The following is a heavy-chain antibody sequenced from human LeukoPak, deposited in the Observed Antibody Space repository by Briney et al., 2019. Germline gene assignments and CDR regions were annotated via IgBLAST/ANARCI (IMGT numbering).Heavy chain of an antibody. Sequence: GGSLRLSCAASGFTFSDYYMSWIRQAPGKGLEWVSYISSSGSTIYYADSVKGRFTISRDNAKNSLYLQMNSLRAEDTAVYYCARMRKEHIVVVTAIEYYYYYMDVWGKGTTVTVSS. CDR3: ARMRKEHIVVVTAIEYYYYYMDV. CDR1: GFTFSDYY. CDR2: ISSSGSTI. V-gene: IGHV3-11*01. J-gene: IGHJ6*03. D-gene: IGHD2-21*02.